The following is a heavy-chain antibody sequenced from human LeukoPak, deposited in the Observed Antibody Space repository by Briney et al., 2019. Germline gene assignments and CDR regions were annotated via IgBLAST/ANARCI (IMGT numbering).Heavy chain of an antibody. CDR1: GGSFSGYY. CDR3: ARRRRIIAAAGKAEVWFDP. J-gene: IGHJ5*02. V-gene: IGHV4-34*01. CDR2: INHSGST. Sequence: SETLSLTCAVYGGSFSGYYWSWIRQPPEKGLEWIGEINHSGSTNYNPSLKSRVTISVDTTKNQFSLKLSSVTAADTAVYYCARRRRIIAAAGKAEVWFDPWGQGTLVTVSS. D-gene: IGHD6-13*01.